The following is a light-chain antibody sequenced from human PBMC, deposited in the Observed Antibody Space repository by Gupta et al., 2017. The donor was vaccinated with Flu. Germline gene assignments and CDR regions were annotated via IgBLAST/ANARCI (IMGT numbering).Light chain of an antibody. V-gene: IGLV3-21*02. CDR1: NIGSKT. J-gene: IGLJ3*02. CDR3: QVWDSSSDHWV. CDR2: DDT. Sequence: SYVLTQPPSVSVAPGQTARITCGGNNIGSKTVHWYQQKPGQAPVLVVYDDTARPSGIPERFSASNSGNTATLTISRVDAGDEADYYCQVWDSSSDHWVFGGGTKLTVL.